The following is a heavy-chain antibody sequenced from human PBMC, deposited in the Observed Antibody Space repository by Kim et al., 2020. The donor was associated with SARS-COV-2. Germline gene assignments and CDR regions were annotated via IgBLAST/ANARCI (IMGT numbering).Heavy chain of an antibody. D-gene: IGHD6-6*01. Sequence: SETLSLTCTVSGGSISRDDYYWSWIRQHPGKGLEWIGYIYYSGITYYNPSLRGRVSISVDTSKNQFSLKLNSVTAADTAVYYCARYSGSSRWFDPWGQGT. CDR3: ARYSGSSRWFDP. J-gene: IGHJ5*02. CDR1: GGSISRDDYY. CDR2: IYYSGIT. V-gene: IGHV4-31*03.